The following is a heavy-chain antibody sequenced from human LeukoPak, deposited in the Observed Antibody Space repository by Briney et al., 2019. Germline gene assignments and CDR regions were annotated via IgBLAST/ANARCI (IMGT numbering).Heavy chain of an antibody. D-gene: IGHD4-23*01. CDR2: IYYSGST. Sequence: SETLSLTCTVSGGSISSSSYYWGWIRQPPGKGLEWIGSIYYSGSTYYNPSLKSRVTISVDTSKNQFSLKLSSVTAADTAVYYCARDVDYGGTATGWFDPWGQGTLVTVSS. CDR3: ARDVDYGGTATGWFDP. V-gene: IGHV4-39*07. CDR1: GGSISSSSYY. J-gene: IGHJ5*02.